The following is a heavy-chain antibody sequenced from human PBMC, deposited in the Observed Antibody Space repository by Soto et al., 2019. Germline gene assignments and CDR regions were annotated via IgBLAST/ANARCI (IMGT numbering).Heavy chain of an antibody. CDR3: ARKDRFGADFDY. J-gene: IGHJ4*02. D-gene: IGHD3-10*01. CDR1: GDSISSGNYY. CDR2: IYNSGST. V-gene: IGHV4-31*03. Sequence: QVQLQESGPGLVKPSQTLSLTCIVSGDSISSGNYYWSWIRQHPGKGLEWIGYIYNSGSTYYNPSLKSRVTISVDSSKNQFSLKVSSVTAADTAVYYCARKDRFGADFDYWGQGTLVTVSS.